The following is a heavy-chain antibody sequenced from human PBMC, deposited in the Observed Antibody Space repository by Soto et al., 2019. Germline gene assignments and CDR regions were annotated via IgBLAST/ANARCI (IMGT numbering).Heavy chain of an antibody. D-gene: IGHD3-10*01. V-gene: IGHV3-74*01. Sequence: PGGSLRLSXAASGFTVSSYWTHWVRQAPGKGLVWVSRISPAGSSTYYADSVKGRFTISRDNSQNTLYLQINSLRAEDTAVYYCARDFKKGSYLDYWGQGTLVTVSS. CDR1: GFTVSSYW. CDR3: ARDFKKGSYLDY. J-gene: IGHJ4*02. CDR2: ISPAGSST.